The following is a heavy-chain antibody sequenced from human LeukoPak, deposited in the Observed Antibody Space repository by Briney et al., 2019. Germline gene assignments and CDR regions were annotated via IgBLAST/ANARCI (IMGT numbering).Heavy chain of an antibody. J-gene: IGHJ4*02. Sequence: GGSLRLSCAASGFTFSSYAMSWVRQAPGKGVEWVSAISGSGGSTYYADSVKGRFTISRDNSKNTLYLQMNSLRAEDTAVYYCAKSQCGSSSRFDYWGQGTLVTVSS. CDR1: GFTFSSYA. CDR3: AKSQCGSSSRFDY. D-gene: IGHD6-6*01. V-gene: IGHV3-23*01. CDR2: ISGSGGST.